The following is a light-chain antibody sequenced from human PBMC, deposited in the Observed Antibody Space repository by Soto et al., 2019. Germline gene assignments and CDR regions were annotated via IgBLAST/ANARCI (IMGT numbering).Light chain of an antibody. V-gene: IGKV1-5*03. CDR3: QQYNSPYT. CDR1: QSISSW. Sequence: DIQMTQSPSTLSASVGDRVTITCRASQSISSWLAWYQQKPGKAPKLLIYKASSLESGVPSRFSGSGSGTEFTLTISSLQHDEVSTYYCQQYNSPYTFGQGTKLEIK. J-gene: IGKJ2*01. CDR2: KAS.